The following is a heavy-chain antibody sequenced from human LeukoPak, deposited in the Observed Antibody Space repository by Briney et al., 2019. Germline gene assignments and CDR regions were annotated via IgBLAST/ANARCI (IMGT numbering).Heavy chain of an antibody. J-gene: IGHJ3*01. D-gene: IGHD5-24*01. V-gene: IGHV3-30*02. CDR3: AKEMATIRAFDF. Sequence: GESLRLSCAASGFTFSTYGMHWVRQAPGKGLEWVAFIRYDGSNKYYADSVKGRFTISRDNSKNTLYLQMNSLRAEDTAVYYCAKEMATIRAFDFWGQGTMVTVSS. CDR2: IRYDGSNK. CDR1: GFTFSTYG.